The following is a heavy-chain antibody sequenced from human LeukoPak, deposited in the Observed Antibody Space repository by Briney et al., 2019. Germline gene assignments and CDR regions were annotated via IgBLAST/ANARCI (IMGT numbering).Heavy chain of an antibody. D-gene: IGHD6-25*01. CDR2: INPSGGST. V-gene: IGHV1-46*01. CDR3: ARVGVTAATADY. J-gene: IGHJ4*02. Sequence: ASVKVSCKASGYTFTSYYMHWVRQAPGQGLEWMGIINPSGGSTSYAQKFQGRLTMTSDTSTSTVYMELNSLRSEDTAVYFCARVGVTAATADYWGQGTLVTVSS. CDR1: GYTFTSYY.